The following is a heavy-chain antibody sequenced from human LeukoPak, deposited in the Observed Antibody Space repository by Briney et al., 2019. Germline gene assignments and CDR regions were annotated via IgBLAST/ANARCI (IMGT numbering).Heavy chain of an antibody. V-gene: IGHV1-2*02. CDR2: INPNSGDT. J-gene: IGHJ4*02. D-gene: IGHD3-16*01. CDR3: ATQRGSYRWGADFDY. CDR1: GHTLTGYY. Sequence: ASVKVSCKASGHTLTGYYMHWVRQAPGQGLEWMGWINPNSGDTKYAQKFQGRVTMTRDTSISTAYMELSRLRSDDTAVYYCATQRGSYRWGADFDYWGQGTLVTVSS.